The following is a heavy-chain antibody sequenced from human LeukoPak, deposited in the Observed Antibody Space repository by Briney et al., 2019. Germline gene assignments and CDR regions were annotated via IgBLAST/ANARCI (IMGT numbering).Heavy chain of an antibody. J-gene: IGHJ4*02. CDR1: GGSISNFY. V-gene: IGHV4-59*01. Sequence: SKTLSLTCTVSGGSISNFYWSWIRQPPGKGLEWIGYVFHTGSTNYNPSLASRVTMSVDTSKNQFSLRLSSVTAADTAVYYCARVYRRLLFDYWGQGTPVTVSS. CDR2: VFHTGST. D-gene: IGHD2-8*01. CDR3: ARVYRRLLFDY.